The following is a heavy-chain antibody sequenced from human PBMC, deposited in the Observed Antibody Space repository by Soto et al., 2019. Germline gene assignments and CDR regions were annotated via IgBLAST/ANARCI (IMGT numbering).Heavy chain of an antibody. V-gene: IGHV3-73*01. Sequence: GGSLRLSCAASGFTFSGSAMHWARQASGKGLEWVGRIRSKANSYATAYAASVKGRFTISRDDSKNTAYLQMNSLKTEDTAVYYCTRPRGGDYYYGMDVWGQGTTVTVSS. CDR2: IRSKANSYAT. D-gene: IGHD3-16*01. CDR1: GFTFSGSA. J-gene: IGHJ6*02. CDR3: TRPRGGDYYYGMDV.